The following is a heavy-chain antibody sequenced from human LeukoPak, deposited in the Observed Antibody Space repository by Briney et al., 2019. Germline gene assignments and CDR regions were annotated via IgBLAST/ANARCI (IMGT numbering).Heavy chain of an antibody. CDR2: TSGSGTGT. V-gene: IGHV3-23*01. D-gene: IGHD6-13*01. Sequence: PGGSLRLSCAASGFTFSSYAMSWVRQAPGKGLEWVSGTSGSGTGTYYADSVKGRFTISRDNSKNTLYLQMSSLRAEDTAIFYCTKGSRSSGGYYFDYWGQGTLVTVSS. CDR1: GFTFSSYA. CDR3: TKGSRSSGGYYFDY. J-gene: IGHJ4*02.